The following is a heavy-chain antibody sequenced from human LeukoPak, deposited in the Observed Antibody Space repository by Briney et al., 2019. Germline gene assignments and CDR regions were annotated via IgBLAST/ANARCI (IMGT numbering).Heavy chain of an antibody. CDR2: ISGSGGST. D-gene: IGHD5-18*01. J-gene: IGHJ4*02. Sequence: PGGSLRLSCAASGFTFSSYAMSWVRQAPGKGLEWVSAISGSGGSTYYADSVKGRFTISRDNAKNSLYLHMNSLRAEDTAVYYCASGHRYGIAYWGQGTLVTVSS. CDR1: GFTFSSYA. CDR3: ASGHRYGIAY. V-gene: IGHV3-23*01.